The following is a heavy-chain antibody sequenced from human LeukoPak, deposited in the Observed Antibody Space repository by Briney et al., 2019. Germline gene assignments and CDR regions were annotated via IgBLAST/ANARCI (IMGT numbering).Heavy chain of an antibody. Sequence: ASVKVSCKASGYTFTGYYMHWVRQAPGQGLEWMGWINPNSGGTNYAQKFQGRVTMTRDTSISTAYMELSRLRADDTAVYYCARVPYDFWSGHYYFDYWGQGPLVTVSS. CDR3: ARVPYDFWSGHYYFDY. CDR1: GYTFTGYY. V-gene: IGHV1-2*02. CDR2: INPNSGGT. J-gene: IGHJ4*02. D-gene: IGHD3-3*01.